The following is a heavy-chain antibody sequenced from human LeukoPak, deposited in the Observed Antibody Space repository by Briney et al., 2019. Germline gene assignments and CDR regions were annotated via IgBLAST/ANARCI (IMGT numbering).Heavy chain of an antibody. V-gene: IGHV4-59*01. CDR1: SGSISSYY. D-gene: IGHD2-2*01. CDR2: IYYSGST. CDR3: ARENCSSTSCYAAGFDP. J-gene: IGHJ5*02. Sequence: SETLSLTCTVSSGSISSYYWSWIRQPPGKGLEWIGYIYYSGSTNYNPSLKSRVTISVDTSKNQFSLKLSSVTAADTAVYYCARENCSSTSCYAAGFDPWGQGTLVTVSS.